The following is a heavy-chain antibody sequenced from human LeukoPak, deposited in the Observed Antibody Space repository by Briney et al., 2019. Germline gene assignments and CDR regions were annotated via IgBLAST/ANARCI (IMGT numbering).Heavy chain of an antibody. J-gene: IGHJ3*02. CDR3: AKLLWFGELYAHDAFDI. V-gene: IGHV3-30*02. CDR2: IRYDGSNK. CDR1: GFTFSSYG. Sequence: PGGSLRLSCAASGFTFSSYGMHWVRQAPGKGLEWVAFIRYDGSNKYYADSVKGRFTISRDNSKNTLYLQMNSLRAEDTAAYYCAKLLWFGELYAHDAFDIWGQGTMVTVSS. D-gene: IGHD3-10*01.